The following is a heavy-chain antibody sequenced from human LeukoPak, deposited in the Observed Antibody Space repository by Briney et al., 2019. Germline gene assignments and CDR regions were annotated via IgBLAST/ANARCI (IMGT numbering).Heavy chain of an antibody. J-gene: IGHJ5*02. V-gene: IGHV1-18*01. CDR2: ISAYNGNT. D-gene: IGHD6-19*01. Sequence: ASVKVSCKASGYTFTSYGISWVRQAPGQGLEWMGWISAYNGNTNYAQKLQGRVTMTTDTFTSTAYMELRSLRSDDTAVYYCARDHSPASSGWYVRAWFDPWGQGTLVTVSS. CDR3: ARDHSPASSGWYVRAWFDP. CDR1: GYTFTSYG.